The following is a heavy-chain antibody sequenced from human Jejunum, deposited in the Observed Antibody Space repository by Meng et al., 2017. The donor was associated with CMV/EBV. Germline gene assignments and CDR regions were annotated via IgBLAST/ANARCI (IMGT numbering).Heavy chain of an antibody. CDR3: ARSHDSYHSGRTGIF. CDR2: IKEDGSEK. D-gene: IGHD3-10*01. Sequence: FTFNTYWMQWVSQAPGKGPEWVANIKEDGSEKNYLDSVKGRFTISRDNAKSSLYLQMNSLRVEDTAVYHCARSHDSYHSGRTGIFWGQGTLVTVSS. V-gene: IGHV3-7*01. J-gene: IGHJ4*02. CDR1: FTFNTYW.